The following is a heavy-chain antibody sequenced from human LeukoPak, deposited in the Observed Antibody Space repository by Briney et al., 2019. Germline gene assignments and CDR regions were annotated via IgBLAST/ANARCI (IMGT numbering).Heavy chain of an antibody. Sequence: GGSLRLSCAASGFTFNSYAMSWVRQAPEKGLEWVATISGSGGGTYYADSVKGRFTISRDDSVNTLYLQMNSLRAEDTAVYYCAKDLGRYRNNYFDYWGQGTLVTVSS. D-gene: IGHD1-26*01. CDR2: ISGSGGGT. CDR1: GFTFNSYA. J-gene: IGHJ4*02. V-gene: IGHV3-23*01. CDR3: AKDLGRYRNNYFDY.